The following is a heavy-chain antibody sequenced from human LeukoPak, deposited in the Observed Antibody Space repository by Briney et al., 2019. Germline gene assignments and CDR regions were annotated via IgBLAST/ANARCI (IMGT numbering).Heavy chain of an antibody. CDR1: GFTFSNAW. CDR3: TTETPYYYDSSGFDY. V-gene: IGHV3-15*01. Sequence: GGSLRLSCAASGFTFSNAWMSWVRQAPGKGLEWVGRIKSKTDGGTTDYAAPVKGRFTISRDDSKNTLYLQMNSLKTEDTAVYYFTTETPYYYDSSGFDYWGQGTLVTVSS. D-gene: IGHD3-22*01. J-gene: IGHJ4*02. CDR2: IKSKTDGGTT.